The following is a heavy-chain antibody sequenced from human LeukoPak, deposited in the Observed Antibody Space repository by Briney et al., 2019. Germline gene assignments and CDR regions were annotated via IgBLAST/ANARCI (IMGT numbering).Heavy chain of an antibody. CDR1: GGSFSGYY. J-gene: IGHJ4*02. Sequence: TSETLSLTCAVYGGSFSGYYWSWIRQPPGKGLEWIGEINHSGSTNYNPSLKSRVTISVDTSKIQFSLKLSSVTAADTAVYYCARIDSSGCDYWGQGTLVTVSS. CDR3: ARIDSSGCDY. D-gene: IGHD6-25*01. CDR2: INHSGST. V-gene: IGHV4-34*01.